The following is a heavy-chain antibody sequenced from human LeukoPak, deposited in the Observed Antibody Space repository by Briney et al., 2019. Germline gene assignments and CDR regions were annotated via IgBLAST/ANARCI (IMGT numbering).Heavy chain of an antibody. CDR3: ARSGSSFSYYDFWSGYYHYYYMDV. Sequence: VASVKVSCKASGYTFTSYDINWVRQATGQGLEWMGWMNANSGNTGYAQKFQGRVTMTRNTSISTAYMELSSLRSEDTAVYYCARSGSSFSYYDFWSGYYHYYYMDVWGKGTTVTVSS. CDR2: MNANSGNT. J-gene: IGHJ6*03. V-gene: IGHV1-8*01. D-gene: IGHD3-3*01. CDR1: GYTFTSYD.